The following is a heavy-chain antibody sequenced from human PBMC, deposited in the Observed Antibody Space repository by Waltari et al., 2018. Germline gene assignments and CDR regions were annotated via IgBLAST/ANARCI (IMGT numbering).Heavy chain of an antibody. V-gene: IGHV3-7*01. Sequence: EVQLVESGGGLVQPGGSLRLSCAASGFPSSMYWMSWVRQPPGMGLEWVANIKQDGSEKYYVDSVKGRFTISRDNAKNSLLLQINSLTAEDAAVYYCARNSVSRGAAAGTDFDYWGQGTLVTVSS. CDR2: IKQDGSEK. CDR3: ARNSVSRGAAAGTDFDY. J-gene: IGHJ4*02. D-gene: IGHD6-13*01. CDR1: GFPSSMYW.